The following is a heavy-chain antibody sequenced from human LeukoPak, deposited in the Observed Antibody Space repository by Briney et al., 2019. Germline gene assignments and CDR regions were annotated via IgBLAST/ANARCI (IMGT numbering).Heavy chain of an antibody. J-gene: IGHJ6*03. CDR3: ARGAGEYSSSSADYYYYMDV. CDR1: GDTFSSYA. D-gene: IGHD6-6*01. V-gene: IGHV1-69*05. CDR2: IIPIFGTA. Sequence: ASVKVSCKACGDTFSSYAISWVPDAPGQGLEWMGGIIPIFGTANYAQKLQGRVTITTDESTSTASMELSSLRSEDTAVYYCARGAGEYSSSSADYYYYMDVWGKGTTVTVSS.